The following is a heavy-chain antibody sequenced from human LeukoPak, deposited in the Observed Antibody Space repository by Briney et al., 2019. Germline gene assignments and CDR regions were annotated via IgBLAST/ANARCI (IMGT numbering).Heavy chain of an antibody. CDR2: IYHSGST. CDR1: GYSISSGYY. V-gene: IGHV4-38-2*02. J-gene: IGHJ6*03. D-gene: IGHD1-1*01. Sequence: KPSETLSLTCTVSGYSISSGYYWGWIWQPPGKGLEWIGSIYHSGSTYYNPSLKSRVTISVDTSKNQFSLKLSSVTAADTAVYYCARYRKTAYYYYYYMDVWGKGTTVTVSS. CDR3: ARYRKTAYYYYYYMDV.